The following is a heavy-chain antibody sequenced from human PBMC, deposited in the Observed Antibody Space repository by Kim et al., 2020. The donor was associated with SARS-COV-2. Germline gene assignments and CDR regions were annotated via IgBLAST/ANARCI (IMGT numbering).Heavy chain of an antibody. D-gene: IGHD1-26*01. CDR3: AREMCCRELLGYGMDV. CDR1: GFTFSSYE. J-gene: IGHJ6*02. CDR2: ISSSGSTI. V-gene: IGHV3-48*03. Sequence: GGSLRLSCAASGFTFSSYEMNWVRQAPGKGLEWVSYISSSGSTIYYADSVKGRFTISRDNAKNSLYLQMNSLRAEDTAVYYCAREMCCRELLGYGMDVWGQGTTVTVSS.